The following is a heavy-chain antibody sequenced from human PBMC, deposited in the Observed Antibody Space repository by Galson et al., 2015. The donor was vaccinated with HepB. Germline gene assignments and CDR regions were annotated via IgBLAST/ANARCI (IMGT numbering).Heavy chain of an antibody. CDR3: AKRGSGGSQWYFDL. CDR2: VGYDGSNN. V-gene: IGHV3-30*02. Sequence: SLRLSCAASGFTFSGYGMHWVRQAPGKGLVWVGFVGYDGSNNYYADSVKGRFTISRDNSQNTLYLQMNSLRADDTAVYYCAKRGSGGSQWYFDLWGRGTLVTVSS. CDR1: GFTFSGYG. J-gene: IGHJ2*01. D-gene: IGHD2-15*01.